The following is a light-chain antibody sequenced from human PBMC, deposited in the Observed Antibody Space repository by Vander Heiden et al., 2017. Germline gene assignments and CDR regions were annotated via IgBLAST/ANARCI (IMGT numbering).Light chain of an antibody. V-gene: IGKV3-11*01. Sequence: EIVLTQSPATLSLSPGERATLSCRASQSVSSCLAWYQQKPGQAPRLLIYEASNRATGIPARFSGSGSGTDFTLTISSLEPEDFAVYYCQQRSNWPVTFGQGTKLEIK. CDR2: EAS. CDR1: QSVSSC. J-gene: IGKJ2*01. CDR3: QQRSNWPVT.